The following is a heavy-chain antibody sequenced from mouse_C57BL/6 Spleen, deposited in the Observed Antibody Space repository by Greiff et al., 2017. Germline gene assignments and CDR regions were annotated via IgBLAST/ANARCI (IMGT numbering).Heavy chain of an antibody. D-gene: IGHD3-3*01. CDR2: INPSNGGT. CDR1: GYTFTSYW. V-gene: IGHV1-53*01. Sequence: VQLQQPGTELVKPGASVKLSCKASGYTFTSYWMHWVKQRPGQGLEWIGRINPSNGGTNYNEKFKSKATLTVDKSSSTASMQLSSLTSEDSAVXYCARKARVDPYYFDYWGQGTTLTVSS. CDR3: ARKARVDPYYFDY. J-gene: IGHJ2*01.